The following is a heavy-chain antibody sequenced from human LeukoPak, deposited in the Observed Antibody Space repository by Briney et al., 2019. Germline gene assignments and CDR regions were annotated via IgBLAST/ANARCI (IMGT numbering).Heavy chain of an antibody. CDR1: GGSISSYY. D-gene: IGHD5-18*01. J-gene: IGHJ6*04. Sequence: SETLSLTWTVSGGSISSYYWSWIRQPPGKRLEWIGYIYYSGSTNYNPSLKSRVTISVDTSKNQFSLKLSSVTAADTAVYYCARSGGYSYGYYYGMDVWGKGTTVTVSS. CDR3: ARSGGYSYGYYYGMDV. CDR2: IYYSGST. V-gene: IGHV4-59*01.